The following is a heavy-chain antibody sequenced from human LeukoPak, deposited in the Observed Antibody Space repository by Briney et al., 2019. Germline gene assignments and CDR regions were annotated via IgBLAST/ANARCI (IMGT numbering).Heavy chain of an antibody. V-gene: IGHV3-30*04. Sequence: GGSLRLSCAASGFTFSSYAMHWVRQAPGKGLEWVAVISYDGSNKYYADSVKGRFTISRDNSKNTLYLQMNSLRAEDTAVYYCARWYGSGSYYNGGDDYWGQGTLVTVSS. CDR1: GFTFSSYA. J-gene: IGHJ4*02. CDR2: ISYDGSNK. CDR3: ARWYGSGSYYNGGDDY. D-gene: IGHD3-10*01.